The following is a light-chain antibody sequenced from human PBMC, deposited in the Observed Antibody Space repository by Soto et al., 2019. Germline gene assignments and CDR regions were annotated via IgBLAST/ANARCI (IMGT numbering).Light chain of an antibody. CDR1: QSVSNK. CDR2: GAS. V-gene: IGKV3-15*01. J-gene: IGKJ1*01. Sequence: EIVMTQSPVTLSVSPGERATLSCRASQSVSNKLGWYQQKPGQAPRLLIFGASTRATGVPARFSGSGSGTEFTITISSLQSEDFAVYYCQQYNSWPTWTFGQGPKVEIK. CDR3: QQYNSWPTWT.